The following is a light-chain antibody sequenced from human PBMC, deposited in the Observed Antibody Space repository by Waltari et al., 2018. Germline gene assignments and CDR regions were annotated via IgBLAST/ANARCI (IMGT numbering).Light chain of an antibody. CDR3: QALGTGAWV. Sequence: WYQQRPGQSPLLVIYQDTNRPSGIPERFSGSKSGNAATLTISGTQAMDEADYYCQALGTGAWVFGGGTKLTVL. V-gene: IGLV3-1*01. CDR2: QDT. J-gene: IGLJ3*02.